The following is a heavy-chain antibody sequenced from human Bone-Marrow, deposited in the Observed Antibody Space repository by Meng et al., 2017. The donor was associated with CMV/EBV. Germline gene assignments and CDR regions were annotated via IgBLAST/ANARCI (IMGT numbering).Heavy chain of an antibody. CDR1: GGSFSGYY. V-gene: IGHV4-34*01. D-gene: IGHD3-3*01. CDR3: ARGGWSGYYTRYNWFDP. CDR2: INHSGST. Sequence: YGGSFSGYYWSWIRQPTGKGLEWIGEINHSGSTNYNPSLKSRVTISVDTSKNQFSLKLSSVTAADTAVYYCARGGWSGYYTRYNWFDPWGQGTLVTVSS. J-gene: IGHJ5*02.